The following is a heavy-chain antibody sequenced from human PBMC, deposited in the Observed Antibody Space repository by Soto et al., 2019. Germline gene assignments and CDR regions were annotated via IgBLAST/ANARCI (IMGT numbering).Heavy chain of an antibody. V-gene: IGHV4-61*01. CDR2: IYYSGST. CDR3: ANYPTTVTSDY. D-gene: IGHD4-17*01. J-gene: IGHJ4*02. Sequence: QVQLQESGPGLVKPSETLSLTCTVSGGSVSSGSYYWSWIRQPPGKGLEWIGYIYYSGSTNYNRSLKSRVTISVDTSKNQFSLKLSSVTAADTAVYYCANYPTTVTSDYWGQGTLVTVSS. CDR1: GGSVSSGSYY.